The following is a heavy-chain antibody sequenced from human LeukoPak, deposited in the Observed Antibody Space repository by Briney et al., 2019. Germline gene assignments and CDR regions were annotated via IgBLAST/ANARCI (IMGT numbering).Heavy chain of an antibody. CDR2: IYSGGST. Sequence: VGSLRLSCAASGFTASSNYMRWVRQAPGKGLEWVSVIYSGGSTYYADSVKGRFTISRDNAENSLYLQMNSLRAEDTAVYYCARDGTPHYTTGWVFFDYWGQGTLVTVSS. V-gene: IGHV3-66*01. J-gene: IGHJ4*02. CDR3: ARDGTPHYTTGWVFFDY. D-gene: IGHD6-25*01. CDR1: GFTASSNY.